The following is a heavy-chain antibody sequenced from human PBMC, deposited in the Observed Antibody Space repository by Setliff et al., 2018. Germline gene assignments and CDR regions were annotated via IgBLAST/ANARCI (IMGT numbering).Heavy chain of an antibody. D-gene: IGHD2-2*01. CDR1: GFTFSSYG. J-gene: IGHJ4*02. CDR3: ARSESCGATNCSPFDY. Sequence: GGSLRLSCAASGFTFSSYGMHWVRQAPGKGLEWVAVIWYDGSNKYYADSVKGRFTISRDNSKNTLYLQMNSLRAEDTAVYYCARSESCGATNCSPFDYWGQGTLVTVSS. CDR2: IWYDGSNK. V-gene: IGHV3-33*01.